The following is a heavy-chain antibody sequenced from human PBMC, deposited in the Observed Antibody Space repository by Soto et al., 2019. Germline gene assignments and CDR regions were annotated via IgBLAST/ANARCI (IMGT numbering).Heavy chain of an antibody. V-gene: IGHV4-39*01. CDR2: IYNSGST. D-gene: IGHD6-19*01. Sequence: QLQLQESGPGLVKPSETLSLTCTVSAGSISSSNYYWGWIRQPPGKGLEWIASIYNSGSTSYNPSLKSRVTISVDTAKNPLSLRLSSVTVADTAVYYCARKSDAVAGKPPDYWGQGILVTVSS. CDR1: AGSISSSNYY. CDR3: ARKSDAVAGKPPDY. J-gene: IGHJ4*02.